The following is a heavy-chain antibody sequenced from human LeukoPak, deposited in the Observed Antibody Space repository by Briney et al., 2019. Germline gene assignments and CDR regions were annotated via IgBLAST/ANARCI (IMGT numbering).Heavy chain of an antibody. J-gene: IGHJ3*02. V-gene: IGHV4-30-2*01. CDR1: GGSISSGGYY. CDR3: ARGDSGSYYRDAFDI. Sequence: PSQTLSLACTVSGGSISSGGYYWSWIRQPPGKGLEWIGYIYHSGSTYYNPSLKSRVTISVDTSKNQFSRKLSSVTAADTAVYYCARGDSGSYYRDAFDIWGQGTMVTVSS. D-gene: IGHD1-26*01. CDR2: IYHSGST.